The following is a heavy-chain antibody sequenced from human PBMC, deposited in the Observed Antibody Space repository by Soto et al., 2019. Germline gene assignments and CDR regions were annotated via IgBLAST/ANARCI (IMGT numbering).Heavy chain of an antibody. Sequence: LGESLKISCQGSGYSFTSYWLSWVRQMPGKGLEWMGRIDPSDSYTNYSPSFQGHVNISADKSXSTAYLQWSRLKASDTAMYYCARHADPRGYCTNGVCYPGRRNYYGMDVWGQGTTVTVSS. J-gene: IGHJ6*02. CDR1: GYSFTSYW. V-gene: IGHV5-10-1*01. D-gene: IGHD2-8*01. CDR3: ARHADPRGYCTNGVCYPGRRNYYGMDV. CDR2: IDPSDSYT.